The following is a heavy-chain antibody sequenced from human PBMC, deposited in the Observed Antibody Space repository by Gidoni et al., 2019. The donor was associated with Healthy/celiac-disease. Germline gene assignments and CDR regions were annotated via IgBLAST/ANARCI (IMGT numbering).Heavy chain of an antibody. V-gene: IGHV1-69*01. D-gene: IGHD3-22*01. CDR3: ARLCSEAGMQWLPSRCYYGMDV. Sequence: QVQLVQSGAEVKKPGSSVKVDCKASGATFSSDALRWVRQAPGQGLEWMGGIIPILGTANYAQKFQGRVTITADESTSTAYMELSSLRSEDTAVYYCARLCSEAGMQWLPSRCYYGMDVWGQGTTVTVSS. CDR1: GATFSSDA. CDR2: IIPILGTA. J-gene: IGHJ6*02.